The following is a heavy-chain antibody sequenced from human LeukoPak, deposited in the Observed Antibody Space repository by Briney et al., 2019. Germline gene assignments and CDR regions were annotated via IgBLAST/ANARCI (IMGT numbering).Heavy chain of an antibody. CDR1: GFTLNDYW. J-gene: IGHJ4*02. CDR3: TRDGAESTPNDY. Sequence: PGGSLRLSCATSGFTLNDYWIHWVRQAPGKGLYWVSGVKGDGTKTVYADPVKGRFTVSRDNARDALFLQMNSLRAEDSAVYYCTRDGAESTPNDYWGQGTLVTVSS. V-gene: IGHV3-74*01. CDR2: VKGDGTKT. D-gene: IGHD2-2*01.